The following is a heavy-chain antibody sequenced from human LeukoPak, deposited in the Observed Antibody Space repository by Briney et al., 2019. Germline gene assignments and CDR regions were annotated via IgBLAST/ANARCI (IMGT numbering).Heavy chain of an antibody. Sequence: GGSLRLSCAASGFTFTSYSMSWVRQAPGKGLEWVSGTSDRGDYTYYADSVKGQFTISRDSSKNTLFLQMNSLRAEDTALYFCARKAQYNGHYPLDYWGQGTLVTVSS. CDR1: GFTFTSYS. V-gene: IGHV3-23*01. D-gene: IGHD1-7*01. J-gene: IGHJ4*02. CDR3: ARKAQYNGHYPLDY. CDR2: TSDRGDYT.